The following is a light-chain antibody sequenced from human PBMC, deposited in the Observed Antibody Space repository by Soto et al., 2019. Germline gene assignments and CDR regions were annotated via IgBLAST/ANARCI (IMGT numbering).Light chain of an antibody. V-gene: IGLV1-40*01. J-gene: IGLJ7*01. CDR1: SSNIGAGYD. CDR3: QSYDSSLSVYV. Sequence: QSVLTQPPSMSGAPGQRVTISCTGSSSNIGAGYDVHWYQQLPGTAPKLLIYGNSNRPSGVPDRFSGSKSGTSASLAITGLQAEDEADYYCQSYDSSLSVYVFGTGTQLTVL. CDR2: GNS.